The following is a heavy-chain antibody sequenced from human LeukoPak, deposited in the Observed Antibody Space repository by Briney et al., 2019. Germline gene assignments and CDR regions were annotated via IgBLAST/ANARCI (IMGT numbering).Heavy chain of an antibody. CDR3: ARGITWNYYYGMDV. CDR2: ISSSSSTI. CDR1: GFTFSSYS. Sequence: AGGSLRLSCAASGFTFSSYSMNWVRQAPWKGLEWVSNISSSSSTIYYADSVKGRFTISRDNAKNSLYLQMNSLRAEDTAVYSCARGITWNYYYGMDVWGQGTTVTVSS. J-gene: IGHJ6*02. D-gene: IGHD3-10*01. V-gene: IGHV3-48*04.